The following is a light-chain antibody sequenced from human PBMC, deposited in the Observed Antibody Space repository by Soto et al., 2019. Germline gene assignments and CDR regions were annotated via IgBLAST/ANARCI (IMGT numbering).Light chain of an antibody. V-gene: IGLV6-57*04. CDR2: ENN. CDR1: SGSIASND. CDR3: QSYDSSTVV. J-gene: IGLJ2*01. Sequence: NFMLTQPHSVSESPGKTVTLSCTRSSGSIASNDVQWYQQRPGSAPTTVIYENNQRPSGVPDRFSGSTDGSSNSASLTISGLQTEDEADYYCQSYDSSTVVFGGGTKVTVL.